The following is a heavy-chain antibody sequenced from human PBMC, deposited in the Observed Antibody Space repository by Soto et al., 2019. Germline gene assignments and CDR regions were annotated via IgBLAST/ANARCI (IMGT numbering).Heavy chain of an antibody. CDR2: ISGSGEST. D-gene: IGHD1-20*01. Sequence: PGGSLRLSCAASGFTLSSFAMTWVRQAPGKGLEWVSGISGSGESTHYADSVKGRFAISRDTSKNTLYLEMNSLRVEDTAVYYCAKAKNDYNWDNRPPFDYWGQGALVTVSS. CDR3: AKAKNDYNWDNRPPFDY. J-gene: IGHJ4*02. V-gene: IGHV3-23*01. CDR1: GFTLSSFA.